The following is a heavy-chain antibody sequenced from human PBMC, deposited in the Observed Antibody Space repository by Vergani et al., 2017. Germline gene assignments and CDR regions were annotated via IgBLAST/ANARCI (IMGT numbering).Heavy chain of an antibody. J-gene: IGHJ6*03. Sequence: EVQLLESGGGLGQPGGSLRLSCAASGFTFSNYGMSWVRQAPGKGLGCVSVISSSGGSTDYADSVEGRFTISRDNSKNTLYLQMNSLRAEDTAVYYCAKAGGAGTYSNDYYYYIDVWGKGTTVTVSS. CDR2: ISSSGGST. CDR3: AKAGGAGTYSNDYYYYIDV. D-gene: IGHD3-10*01. CDR1: GFTFSNYG. V-gene: IGHV3-23*01.